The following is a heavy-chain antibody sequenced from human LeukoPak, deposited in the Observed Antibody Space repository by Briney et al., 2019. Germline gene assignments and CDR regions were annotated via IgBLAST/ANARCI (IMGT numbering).Heavy chain of an antibody. J-gene: IGHJ6*03. D-gene: IGHD3-16*01. CDR2: IYYSGST. CDR1: GGSISSSSYY. V-gene: IGHV4-39*07. CDR3: GGRGGWGRLHHYYYMDV. Sequence: PSETLSLTCTVSGGSISSSSYYWGWIRQPPGKGLEWIGSIYYSGSTYYNPSLKSRVTISVDTSKNQFSLKLTSVSAADTAVYYCGGRGGWGRLHHYYYMDVWGKGTTVTISS.